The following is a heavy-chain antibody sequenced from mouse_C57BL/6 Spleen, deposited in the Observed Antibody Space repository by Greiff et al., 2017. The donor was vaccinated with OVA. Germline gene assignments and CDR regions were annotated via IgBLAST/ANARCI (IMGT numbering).Heavy chain of an antibody. CDR3: ARSRVYDDGYLFDY. CDR2: IFPGSGSS. CDR1: GYTFPDYY. J-gene: IGHJ2*01. D-gene: IGHD2-3*01. V-gene: IGHV1-75*01. Sequence: VQLQQSGPELVKPGASVKISCKASGYTFPDYYINWVKQRPGQGLECIGWIFPGSGSSYYNEKFKGKATLTVDKSPSTAYMLLSSLTSEDSAVYFCARSRVYDDGYLFDYWGQGTTLTVSS.